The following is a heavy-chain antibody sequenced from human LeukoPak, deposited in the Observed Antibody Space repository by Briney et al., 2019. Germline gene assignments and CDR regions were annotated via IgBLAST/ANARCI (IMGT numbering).Heavy chain of an antibody. CDR3: TGDNDANWSYS. CDR2: IYHTGST. Sequence: SETLSLTCTVSGRSVSNDNYYWSWIRQPPGKGLEWIRNIYHTGSTNYNPSLSSRVTLSLDTSKNQFSLTLNSVTAADTAIYYCTGDNDANWSYSWGQGTLVTVSS. CDR1: GRSVSNDNYY. J-gene: IGHJ5*01. V-gene: IGHV4-61*01.